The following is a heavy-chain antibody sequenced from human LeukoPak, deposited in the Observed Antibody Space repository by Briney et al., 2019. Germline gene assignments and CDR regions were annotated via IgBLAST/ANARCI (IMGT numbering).Heavy chain of an antibody. V-gene: IGHV3-7*01. CDR1: GFTFSSYW. D-gene: IGHD3-3*01. CDR3: ARGRKTLQIRITIFGVADKHPFDY. CDR2: IKQDGSEK. Sequence: GGSLRLSCAASGFTFSSYWMSWVRQAPGKGLEWVANIKQDGSEKYYVDSVKGRFTISRDNAKNSLYLQMNSLRAEDTAVYYCARGRKTLQIRITIFGVADKHPFDYWGQGTLVTVSS. J-gene: IGHJ4*02.